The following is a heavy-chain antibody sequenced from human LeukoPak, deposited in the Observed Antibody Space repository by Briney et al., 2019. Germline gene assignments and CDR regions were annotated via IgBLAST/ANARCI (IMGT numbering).Heavy chain of an antibody. Sequence: ASVKVSCKASGYTFTSFGITWVRQAPGQGLEWMGWISAYNGDRNYAQKFQGRVTMTTDASTTTAYMELRSLRSDDTAVYYCAKFGPSSGSDAFDYWGQGTLVTVSS. CDR3: AKFGPSSGSDAFDY. CDR2: ISAYNGDR. V-gene: IGHV1-18*01. J-gene: IGHJ4*02. CDR1: GYTFTSFG. D-gene: IGHD6-19*01.